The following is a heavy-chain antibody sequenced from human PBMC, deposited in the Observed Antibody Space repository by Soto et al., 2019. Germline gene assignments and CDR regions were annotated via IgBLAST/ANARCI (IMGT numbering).Heavy chain of an antibody. V-gene: IGHV3-48*02. J-gene: IGHJ4*02. CDR2: ISISGSTL. D-gene: IGHD6-19*01. CDR1: GFTFSMYT. Sequence: PGGSLRLSCAASGFTFSMYTMNWVRQAPGKGLEWVSYISISGSTLYYSDSVQGRFTISRDNAKNSLYLQMNSLRDEDTAVYYCARDSDSSGWNYFDYWGQGALVTVSS. CDR3: ARDSDSSGWNYFDY.